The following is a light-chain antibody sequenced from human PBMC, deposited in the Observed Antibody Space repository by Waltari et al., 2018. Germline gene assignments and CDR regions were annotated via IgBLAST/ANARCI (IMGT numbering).Light chain of an antibody. CDR3: TSYTGSNTYI. J-gene: IGLJ1*01. CDR1: SSDIGAYTY. CDR2: DVS. Sequence: QAALTQPPSVSGSPEQSVTLSCTGASSDIGAYTYISWYQQHPGKAPKLMSYDVSKRPSGVSDRCSGSKSGNTASLTISGLQVEDEADYYCTSYTGSNTYIFGTGTRLTVL. V-gene: IGLV2-14*03.